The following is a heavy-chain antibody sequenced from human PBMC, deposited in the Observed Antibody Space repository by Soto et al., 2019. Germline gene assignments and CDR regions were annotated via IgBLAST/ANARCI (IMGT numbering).Heavy chain of an antibody. V-gene: IGHV1-18*04. Sequence: SGKVSCEASGYTFTSYGISLVRQAPGQGLEWMGWISAYNGNTNYAQKLQGRVTMTTDTSTSTAYMELRSLRSDDTAVYYCAREGVAVAGTKAFDIWGQGTMVTVSS. CDR2: ISAYNGNT. D-gene: IGHD6-19*01. CDR1: GYTFTSYG. J-gene: IGHJ3*02. CDR3: AREGVAVAGTKAFDI.